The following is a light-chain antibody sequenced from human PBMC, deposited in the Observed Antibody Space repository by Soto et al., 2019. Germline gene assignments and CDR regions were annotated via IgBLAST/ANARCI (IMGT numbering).Light chain of an antibody. CDR1: QSVISY. J-gene: IGKJ4*01. CDR3: QQYNNWPPVT. CDR2: GAS. Sequence: TLSLSPGERASLSCRASQSVISYLAWYQQKPGQAPRLLIFGASNRATGIPARFSGSGSGTDFTLTISSLQSEDFAVYYCQQYNNWPPVTFGGGTKVDIK. V-gene: IGKV3-15*01.